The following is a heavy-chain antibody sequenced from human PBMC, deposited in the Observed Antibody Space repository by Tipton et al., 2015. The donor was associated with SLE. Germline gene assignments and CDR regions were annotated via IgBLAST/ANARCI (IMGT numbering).Heavy chain of an antibody. V-gene: IGHV4-59*12. D-gene: IGHD3-10*01. CDR1: GDSISSYY. Sequence: GLVKPSETLSLTCTVSGDSISSYYWSWIRQPPGKGLEWIGSVCCGVNTYYNPSLKSRVTMSVDTSKNQLSLRLSSAAAADTAVYYCARGSSGSGSYPLDHWGQGTLVTVSS. J-gene: IGHJ5*02. CDR3: ARGSSGSGSYPLDH. CDR2: VCCGVNT.